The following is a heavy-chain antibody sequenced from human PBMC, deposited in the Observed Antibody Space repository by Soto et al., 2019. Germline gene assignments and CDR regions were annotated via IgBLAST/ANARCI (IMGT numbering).Heavy chain of an antibody. Sequence: PSETLSLTCTVSGGSVTNSSYYWGRIRQSPGKGLEWIGSVYYRGRSYSKSSVKSRVTISVDTSKNRFSLSLNSVTASDTAVYFRVSQRTTVPTQAYFDYWGPGDMVPVYS. V-gene: IGHV4-39*01. CDR1: GGSVTNSSYY. CDR2: VYYRGRS. J-gene: IGHJ4*02. CDR3: VSQRTTVPTQAYFDY. D-gene: IGHD4-17*01.